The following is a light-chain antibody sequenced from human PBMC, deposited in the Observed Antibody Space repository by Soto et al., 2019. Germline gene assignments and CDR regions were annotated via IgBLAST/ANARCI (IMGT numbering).Light chain of an antibody. CDR3: CSYAGSYTFYV. Sequence: QSVLTQPRSVSGSPGQSVTISCTGTSSDVGGYNYVSWYQQHPGKAPNLMIYDVSKRPSGVPYRFSGSKSGNTASLTISGLQAEDEADYYCCSYAGSYTFYVFGAGTKVTVL. J-gene: IGLJ1*01. V-gene: IGLV2-11*01. CDR2: DVS. CDR1: SSDVGGYNY.